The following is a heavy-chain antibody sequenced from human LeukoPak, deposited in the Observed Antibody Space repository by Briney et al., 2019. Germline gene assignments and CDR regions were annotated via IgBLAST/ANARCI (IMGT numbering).Heavy chain of an antibody. CDR3: ARRILWFGESPFVY. V-gene: IGHV4-34*01. J-gene: IGHJ4*02. CDR2: INHSGST. Sequence: SETLSLTCAGYGGSFSGYYWSWIRQPPGKGLEWIGEINHSGSTNYNPSLKSRVTISVDTSKNQFSLKLSSVTAADTAVYYCARRILWFGESPFVYWGQGTLVTVSS. CDR1: GGSFSGYY. D-gene: IGHD3-10*01.